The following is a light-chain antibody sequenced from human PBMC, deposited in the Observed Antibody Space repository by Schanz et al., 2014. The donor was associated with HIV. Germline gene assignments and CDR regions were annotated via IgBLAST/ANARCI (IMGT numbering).Light chain of an antibody. CDR1: SSDVGGYDY. CDR2: DVN. Sequence: QSALTQPASVSGSPGQSITISCTGDSSDVGGYDYVSWYQQHPDKAPKLIIYDVNNRPSGVSNRFSGSKSGNTASLTISGLQAEVEADYYCSSHAGRNSLVVFGGGTKLTVL. J-gene: IGLJ2*01. CDR3: SSHAGRNSLVV. V-gene: IGLV2-14*03.